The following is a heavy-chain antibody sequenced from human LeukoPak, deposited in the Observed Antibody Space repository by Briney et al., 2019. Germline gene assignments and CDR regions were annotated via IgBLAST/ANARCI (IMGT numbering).Heavy chain of an antibody. CDR3: AKHHYDILLSHFDS. V-gene: IGHV3-23*01. CDR2: IADNGDAT. D-gene: IGHD3-9*01. CDR1: GFAFGSHP. J-gene: IGHJ4*02. Sequence: PGGSLRLSCAASGFAFGSHPMSWVRQAPEKGLEWVSGIADNGDATYYGDSVKGRFTISRDNYKSALYLELNSLRAEDTAVYFCAKHHYDILLSHFDSWGQGTLVAVSS.